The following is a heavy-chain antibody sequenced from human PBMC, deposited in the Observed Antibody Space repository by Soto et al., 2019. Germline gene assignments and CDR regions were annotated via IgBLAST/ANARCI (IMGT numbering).Heavy chain of an antibody. J-gene: IGHJ4*02. V-gene: IGHV3-30-3*01. CDR2: ISYDGSNK. D-gene: IGHD3-3*01. CDR1: GFTFSSYA. CDR3: AREHIGVVIIYYFGC. Sequence: GGSLRLSCAASGFTFSSYAMHWVRQAPGKGLEWVAVISYDGSNKYYADSVKGRFTISRDNSKNTLYLQMNSLRAEDTAVYYCAREHIGVVIIYYFGCWGQRTLVTVSS.